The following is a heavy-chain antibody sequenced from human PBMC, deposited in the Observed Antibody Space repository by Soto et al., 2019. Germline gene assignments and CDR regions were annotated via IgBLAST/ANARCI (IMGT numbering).Heavy chain of an antibody. J-gene: IGHJ4*02. D-gene: IGHD3-3*01. CDR2: IYYTGTS. CDR3: ARLGGYYQAVDN. CDR1: GGSIRNNY. Sequence: QVQLQESGPGLVKPSETLSLTCTVSGGSIRNNYWSWIRQPPGKGLEWVGYIYYTGTSKYNPSLKSRVTISVDSSKNQFSLKLDSVTAADTAVYYCARLGGYYQAVDNWGQGTLVTVSS. V-gene: IGHV4-59*08.